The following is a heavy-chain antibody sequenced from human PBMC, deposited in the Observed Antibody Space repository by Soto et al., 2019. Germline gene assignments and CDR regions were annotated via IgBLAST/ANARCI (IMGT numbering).Heavy chain of an antibody. CDR1: GFTFSNAW. V-gene: IGHV3-15*07. J-gene: IGHJ4*02. CDR3: TTAVRYYLVTAIGP. Sequence: EVQLVESGGGLVKPGGSLRLSCAASGFTFSNAWMNWVRQAPGKGLEWVGRIKSKTDGGTTDYAAPVKGRFTISRDDSKNTLYLQMNSLKTEDTAVYYCTTAVRYYLVTAIGPGGQGTLVTVSS. D-gene: IGHD2-21*02. CDR2: IKSKTDGGTT.